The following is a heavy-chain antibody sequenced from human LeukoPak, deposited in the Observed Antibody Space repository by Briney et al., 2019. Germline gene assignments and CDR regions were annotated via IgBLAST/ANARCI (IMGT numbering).Heavy chain of an antibody. CDR1: GGSFSGYY. D-gene: IGHD6-19*01. CDR3: AREGVAGTLDY. V-gene: IGHV4-59*01. CDR2: IYYSGST. J-gene: IGHJ4*02. Sequence: SETLSLTCAVYGGSFSGYYWSWIRQPPGKGLEWIGYIYYSGSTNYNPSLKSRVTISVDTSKNQFSLKLSSVTAADTAVYYCAREGVAGTLDYWGQGTLVTVSS.